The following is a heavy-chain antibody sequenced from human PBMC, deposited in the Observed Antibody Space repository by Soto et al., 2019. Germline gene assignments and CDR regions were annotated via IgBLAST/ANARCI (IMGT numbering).Heavy chain of an antibody. J-gene: IGHJ5*02. CDR1: GYTFTSYG. CDR3: ARDARRITMVRGVIITARSNWFDP. V-gene: IGHV1-18*01. CDR2: ISAYNGNT. D-gene: IGHD3-10*01. Sequence: ASVKVSCKASGYTFTSYGISWVRQAPGQGLEWMGWISAYNGNTNYAQKLQGRVTMTTDTSTSTAYMELRSLRSDDTAVYYCARDARRITMVRGVIITARSNWFDPWGQGTLVTVSS.